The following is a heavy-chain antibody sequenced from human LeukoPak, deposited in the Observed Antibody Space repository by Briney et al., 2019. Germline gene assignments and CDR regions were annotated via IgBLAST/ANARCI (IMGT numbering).Heavy chain of an antibody. J-gene: IGHJ4*02. CDR1: GFTFKDCA. Sequence: GGSLRLSCARSGFTFKDCAMSWIRQAAGGGLGWISYTSTNGAAIYSAASVQGPFTTSPANTTNSLFLHMFSLGAEDTRVYYTARDPPGYYSDSRGYIVWGPGTRVIVSS. CDR2: TSTNGAAI. CDR3: ARDPPGYYSDSRGYIV. D-gene: IGHD3-22*01. V-gene: IGHV3-11*01.